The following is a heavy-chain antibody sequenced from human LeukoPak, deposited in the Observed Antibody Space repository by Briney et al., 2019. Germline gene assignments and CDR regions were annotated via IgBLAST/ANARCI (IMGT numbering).Heavy chain of an antibody. CDR1: GGSFSGYY. J-gene: IGHJ6*03. V-gene: IGHV4-34*01. D-gene: IGHD2-2*01. CDR2: INHSGST. Sequence: SETLSLTCAVYGGSFSGYYWSWIRQPPGKGLEWIGEINHSGSTNYNPSLKSRVTISVDTSKNQFSLKLSSVTAADTAVYYCARYCSSTSCYDMDVWGKGTTVTVSS. CDR3: ARYCSSTSCYDMDV.